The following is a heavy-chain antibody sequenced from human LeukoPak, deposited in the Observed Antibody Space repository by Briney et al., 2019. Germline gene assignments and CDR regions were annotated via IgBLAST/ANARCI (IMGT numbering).Heavy chain of an antibody. V-gene: IGHV4-4*02. D-gene: IGHD1-1*01. Sequence: SGTLSLTCAVSGGSISSSNWWSWVRQPPGKGLEWIGEIYHSGSTNYNPSLKSRATISLDKSKNQFSLNLTSVTAADTAVYYCARASHWNQLHYFDYWGQGTLVTVSS. CDR2: IYHSGST. J-gene: IGHJ4*02. CDR3: ARASHWNQLHYFDY. CDR1: GGSISSSNW.